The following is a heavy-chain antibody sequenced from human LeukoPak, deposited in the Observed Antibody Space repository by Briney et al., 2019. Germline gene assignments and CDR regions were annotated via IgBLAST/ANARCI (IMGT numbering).Heavy chain of an antibody. D-gene: IGHD6-19*01. CDR1: GGSISSYY. Sequence: SETLSLTCTVSGGSISSYYWSWIRQPPGKGLEWIGYIYYSGSTNYNPSLKSRVTISVDTSRNQFSLRLTSVTAADTAVYYCAAESERWLVRSWGQGTLVTVSS. CDR3: AAESERWLVRS. CDR2: IYYSGST. V-gene: IGHV4-59*01. J-gene: IGHJ4*02.